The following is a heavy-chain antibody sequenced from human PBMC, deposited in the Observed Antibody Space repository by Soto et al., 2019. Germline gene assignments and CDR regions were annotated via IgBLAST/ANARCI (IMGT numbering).Heavy chain of an antibody. CDR2: INPSGGST. J-gene: IGHJ6*02. V-gene: IGHV1-46*01. CDR3: ATGYSSRLKYYYYGMDV. Sequence: ASLNPSCKASGYTFSSYYMQWGRQATGQGLEWMGIINPSGGSTSYAQKFQGRVTMTRDTSTSTVYMELSSLRSEDTAVYYCATGYSSRLKYYYYGMDVWG. CDR1: GYTFSSYY. D-gene: IGHD6-13*01.